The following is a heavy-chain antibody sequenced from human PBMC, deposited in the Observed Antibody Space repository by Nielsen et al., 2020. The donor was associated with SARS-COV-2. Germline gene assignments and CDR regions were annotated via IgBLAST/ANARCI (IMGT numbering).Heavy chain of an antibody. CDR2: INPNSGGT. V-gene: IGHV1-2*02. Sequence: ASVKVSCKASGYTFTSYYMHWVRQAPGQGLEWMGIINPNSGGTNYAQKFQGRVTMTRDTSISTAYMELSRLRSDDTAVYYCARDLAKSGPGDMDVWGQGTTVTVSS. D-gene: IGHD7-27*01. CDR3: ARDLAKSGPGDMDV. J-gene: IGHJ6*02. CDR1: GYTFTSYY.